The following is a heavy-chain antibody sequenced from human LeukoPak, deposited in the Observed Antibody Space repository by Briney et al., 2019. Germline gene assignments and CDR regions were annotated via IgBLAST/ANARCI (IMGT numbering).Heavy chain of an antibody. V-gene: IGHV1-69*05. CDR1: GGTFSSYA. Sequence: SVKVSCKASGGTFSSYAISWVRQAPGQGLEWMGGIIPIFGTANYAQKFQGRVTITTDESTSTAYMELSSLRSEDTAVYYCARGSAAKILDAFDIWGQGTMVTVSS. J-gene: IGHJ3*02. CDR3: ARGSAAKILDAFDI. CDR2: IIPIFGTA. D-gene: IGHD2-2*01.